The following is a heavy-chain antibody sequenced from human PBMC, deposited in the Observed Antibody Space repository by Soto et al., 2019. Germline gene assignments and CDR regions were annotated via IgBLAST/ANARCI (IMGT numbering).Heavy chain of an antibody. CDR1: GDSVSSNSVT. Sequence: SQTLSLTCAISGDSVSSNSVTWNWIRQSPSRGLEWLGRTYYRSKWYNDYAVSVKSRITINPDTSKNHFSLQLNSVTPADTAVYYCARLGYWSDTSCYSGWPYFDYWGLGTLVTVSS. D-gene: IGHD6-19*01. CDR3: ARLGYWSDTSCYSGWPYFDY. J-gene: IGHJ4*02. V-gene: IGHV6-1*01. CDR2: TYYRSKWYN.